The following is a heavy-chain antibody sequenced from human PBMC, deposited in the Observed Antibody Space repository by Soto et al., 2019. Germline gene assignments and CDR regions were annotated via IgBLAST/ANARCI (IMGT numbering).Heavy chain of an antibody. J-gene: IGHJ6*02. Sequence: SETLSLTCAVYGGSFSGYCWSWIRQPPGKGLEWIGSIYHSGTTYYNPPLKSRVTISVDTSKNQFSLRLSSVTAADTAVYYCARHKDCSGGSCNAVGYYYGLDVWGQGTTVTVSS. CDR2: IYHSGTT. D-gene: IGHD2-15*01. CDR1: GGSFSGYC. V-gene: IGHV4-34*01. CDR3: ARHKDCSGGSCNAVGYYYGLDV.